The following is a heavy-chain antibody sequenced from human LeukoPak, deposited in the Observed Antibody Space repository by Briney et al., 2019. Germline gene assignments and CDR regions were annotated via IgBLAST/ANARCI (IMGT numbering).Heavy chain of an antibody. Sequence: SETLSLTCTVSGGSISSSSYYWGWIRQPPGKGLEWIGSVYYSGSTYYNPSLESRVTISVDTSKNQFSLKLSSVTAADTAVYYCASEFEMATISTPPDYWGQGTLVTVSS. CDR2: VYYSGST. J-gene: IGHJ4*02. V-gene: IGHV4-39*01. CDR3: ASEFEMATISTPPDY. D-gene: IGHD5-24*01. CDR1: GGSISSSSYY.